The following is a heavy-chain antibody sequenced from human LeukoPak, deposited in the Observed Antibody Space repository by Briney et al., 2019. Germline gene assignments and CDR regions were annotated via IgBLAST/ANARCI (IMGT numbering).Heavy chain of an antibody. V-gene: IGHV3-23*01. CDR1: GFTLSSYA. CDR2: ITASGGYT. D-gene: IGHD6-6*01. J-gene: IGHJ4*02. Sequence: GGSLRLSCAASGFTLSSYAVAWVRQAPGKGLEWVSTITASGGYTFYADSVKGRFPISKDNSKNSLYLQMNSLSAEDAARYYCAKGPLEYRGSSGLFHWGLGTLVTVSS. CDR3: AKGPLEYRGSSGLFH.